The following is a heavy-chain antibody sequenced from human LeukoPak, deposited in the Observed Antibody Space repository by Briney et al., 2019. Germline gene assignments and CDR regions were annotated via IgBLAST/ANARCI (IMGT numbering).Heavy chain of an antibody. CDR3: ASTVAGPNYFDY. V-gene: IGHV4-59*01. D-gene: IGHD6-19*01. CDR2: IYYSGST. Sequence: PSETLSLTCTVSGGSISSYYWSWIRQPPGKGLEWIGYIYYSGSTNYNPSLKSRVTISVDTSKNQFSLKLSSVTAADTAVYYCASTVAGPNYFDYWGQGTLVTVS. J-gene: IGHJ4*02. CDR1: GGSISSYY.